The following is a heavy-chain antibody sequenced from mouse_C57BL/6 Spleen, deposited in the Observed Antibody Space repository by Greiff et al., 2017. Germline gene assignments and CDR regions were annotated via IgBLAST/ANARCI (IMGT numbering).Heavy chain of an antibody. CDR1: GYTFTSYW. V-gene: IGHV1-64*01. J-gene: IGHJ1*03. Sequence: VQLQQPGAELVKPGASVKLSCKASGYTFTSYWMHWVKQRPGQGLEWIGMIHPNSGSTNYNEKFKSKATLTVDKSSSTAYMQLSSLTSEDSAVYYCARTGLVDWYFDVWGTGTTVTVSS. CDR2: IHPNSGST. CDR3: ARTGLVDWYFDV. D-gene: IGHD2-12*01.